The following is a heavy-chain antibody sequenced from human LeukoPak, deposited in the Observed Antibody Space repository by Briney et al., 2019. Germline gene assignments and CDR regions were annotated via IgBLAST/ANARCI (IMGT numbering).Heavy chain of an antibody. CDR2: IYYSGST. V-gene: IGHV4-39*07. CDR1: GGSISSSSYY. J-gene: IGHJ5*02. Sequence: PSETLSLTCTVSGGSISSSSYYWGWIRQPPGKGLEWIGSIYYSGSTYYNPSLKSRVTISVDTSKNQFSLKLSSVTAADTAVYYCARDCSTSCYTSCNWFDPWGQGTLVTVSS. CDR3: ARDCSTSCYTSCNWFDP. D-gene: IGHD2-2*02.